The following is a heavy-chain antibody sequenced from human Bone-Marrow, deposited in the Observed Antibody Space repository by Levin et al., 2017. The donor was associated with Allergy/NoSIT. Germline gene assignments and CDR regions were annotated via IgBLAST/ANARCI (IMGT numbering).Heavy chain of an antibody. D-gene: IGHD6-19*01. CDR2: ISADTKTM. J-gene: IGHJ2*01. V-gene: IGHV3-48*01. CDR3: ARDNTISVAGRNYWFFDL. CDR1: GFTFSAYG. Sequence: GESLKISCEASGFTFSAYGMDWVRQAPGKGLEWVSYISADTKTMYYADSVRGRFTISRDNAKKSLFLQMNSLRAEDAALYYCARDNTISVAGRNYWFFDLWGRGTRVTVSS.